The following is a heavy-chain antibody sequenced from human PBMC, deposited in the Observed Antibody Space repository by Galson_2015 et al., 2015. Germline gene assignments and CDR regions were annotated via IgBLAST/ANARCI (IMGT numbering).Heavy chain of an antibody. D-gene: IGHD3-10*01. CDR2: INWNSGKL. CDR3: ARGGGSGTYFFFYFDY. J-gene: IGHJ4*02. Sequence: SLRLSCAASGFTFDDYAMHWVRQAPGKGLEWVSGINWNSGKLDYADSVKGRFTISRDNAKNSLFLQMNSLRADDTALYYCARGGGSGTYFFFYFDYWGQGTLVTVSS. V-gene: IGHV3-9*01. CDR1: GFTFDDYA.